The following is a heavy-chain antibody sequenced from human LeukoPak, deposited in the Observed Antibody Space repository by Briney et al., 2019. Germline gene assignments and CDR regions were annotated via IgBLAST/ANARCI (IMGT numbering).Heavy chain of an antibody. V-gene: IGHV1-18*01. J-gene: IGHJ3*02. CDR1: GYTFTSYG. D-gene: IGHD2-15*01. CDR3: ARRGCSGGSCPPFAFDI. CDR2: ISAYNGNT. Sequence: ASVKVSCKASGYTFTSYGISWVRQAPGQGLEWMGWISAYNGNTNYAQKLQGRVTMTTDTSTSTAYMELRGLRSDDTAVYYCARRGCSGGSCPPFAFDIWGQGTMVTVSS.